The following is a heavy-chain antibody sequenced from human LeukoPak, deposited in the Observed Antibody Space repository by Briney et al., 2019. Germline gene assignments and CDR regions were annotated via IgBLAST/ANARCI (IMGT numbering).Heavy chain of an antibody. J-gene: IGHJ6*03. CDR1: GGSINSGDYY. V-gene: IGHV4-30-4*08. CDR2: IYYSGST. CDR3: ASSLPRYYYYYYYMDV. Sequence: SETLSLTCTVSGGSINSGDYYWSWFRQPPGKGLEWIGYIYYSGSTYYNPSLKSRVTISVDTSKNQFSLKLSSVTAADTAVYYCASSLPRYYYYYYYMDVWGKGTTVTVSS. D-gene: IGHD2-15*01.